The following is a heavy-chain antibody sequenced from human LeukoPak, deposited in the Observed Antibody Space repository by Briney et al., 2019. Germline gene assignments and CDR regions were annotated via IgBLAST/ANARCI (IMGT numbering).Heavy chain of an antibody. CDR1: GFIFSKYN. V-gene: IGHV3-21*01. Sequence: GGSLRLSCAASGFIFSKYNMKWVRQAPGKGLEWVSSISSSSSYIYYADSVKGRFTISRDNAKNSLYLQMNSLRAEDTAVYYCARDHGYYGSGSYANWGQGTLVTVSS. D-gene: IGHD3-10*01. CDR3: ARDHGYYGSGSYAN. J-gene: IGHJ4*02. CDR2: ISSSSSYI.